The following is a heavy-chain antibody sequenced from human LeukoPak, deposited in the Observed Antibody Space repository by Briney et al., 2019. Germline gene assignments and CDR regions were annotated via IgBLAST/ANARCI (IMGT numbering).Heavy chain of an antibody. J-gene: IGHJ6*03. Sequence: SETLSLTCTVSGGSISSYYWSWIRQPPGKGLEWIGYIYTSGSTNYNPSLKSRVTISVDTSKNQFSLKLSSVTAADTAVYYCARTYYYGSGSYYNSWYHYYNYMDVWGKGTTVTVSS. CDR2: IYTSGST. CDR1: GGSISSYY. D-gene: IGHD3-10*01. CDR3: ARTYYYGSGSYYNSWYHYYNYMDV. V-gene: IGHV4-4*09.